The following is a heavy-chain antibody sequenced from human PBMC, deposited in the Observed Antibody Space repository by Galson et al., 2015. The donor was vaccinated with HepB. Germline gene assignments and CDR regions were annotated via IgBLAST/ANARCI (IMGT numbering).Heavy chain of an antibody. J-gene: IGHJ3*02. CDR2: IIPILGIA. CDR1: GGTFSSYA. V-gene: IGHV1-69*04. D-gene: IGHD3-22*01. CDR3: ASDVRDSSGYYYAFDI. Sequence: SVKVSCKASGGTFSSYAISWVRQAPGQGLEWMGRIIPILGIANYAQKFQGRVTITADKSTSTAYMELSSLRSEDTAVYYCASDVRDSSGYYYAFDIWGQGTMVTVSS.